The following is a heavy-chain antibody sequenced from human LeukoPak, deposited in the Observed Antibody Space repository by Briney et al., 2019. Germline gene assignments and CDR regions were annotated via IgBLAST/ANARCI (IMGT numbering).Heavy chain of an antibody. V-gene: IGHV1-46*01. J-gene: IGHJ6*03. D-gene: IGHD3-10*01. CDR1: GYTFTSYY. CDR2: INPSGGST. CDR3: ARGRATMVRGLPYHYYYMDV. Sequence: ASVKVSCKASGYTFTSYYMHWVRQAPGQGLEWMGIINPSGGSTSYAQKFQGRVTMTRDMSTSTVYMELSSLRSEDTAVYYCARGRATMVRGLPYHYYYMDVWGKGTTVTVSS.